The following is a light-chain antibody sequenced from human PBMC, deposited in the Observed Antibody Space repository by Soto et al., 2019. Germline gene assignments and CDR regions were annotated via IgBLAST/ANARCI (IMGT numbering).Light chain of an antibody. V-gene: IGKV1-39*01. CDR1: QSVSSN. CDR2: TTS. CDR3: QQCYSRPRT. Sequence: EIKMKQSPAALSPSEGDRATISCRASQSVSSNLNWYQQKPGKAPSLLIYTTSNLESGLPSRFSGSGSGTEFTLTINSLQPEDFGPYFCQQCYSRPRTFGQGTKVDIK. J-gene: IGKJ1*01.